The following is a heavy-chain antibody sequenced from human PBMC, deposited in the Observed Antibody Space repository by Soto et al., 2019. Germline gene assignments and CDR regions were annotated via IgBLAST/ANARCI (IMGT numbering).Heavy chain of an antibody. Sequence: PSETLSLTCTVSGGSISGFYWSWIRQPPGKGLEWIGYIYYSGSTNYNPSLKSRVTISVDTSKNQFSLKVSSVTAADTAVYYCARRFANSYYYYYMDVWGRGTTVTVSS. D-gene: IGHD3-3*01. J-gene: IGHJ6*03. CDR2: IYYSGST. V-gene: IGHV4-59*01. CDR3: ARRFANSYYYYYMDV. CDR1: GGSISGFY.